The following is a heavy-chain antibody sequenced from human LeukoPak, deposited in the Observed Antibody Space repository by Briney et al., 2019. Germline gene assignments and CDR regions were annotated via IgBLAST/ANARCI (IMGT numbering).Heavy chain of an antibody. CDR3: AKDPRAVAGLIDY. V-gene: IGHV3-23*01. CDR2: IFPSGGEI. CDR1: GFTFSTFA. Sequence: GGSLRLSCAASGFTFSTFAMIWVRQPPGKGLEWVSSIFPSGGEIHYADSVRGRFTISRDNSKNTLYLQMNSLRAEDTAVYYCAKDPRAVAGLIDYWGQGTLVTVSS. D-gene: IGHD6-19*01. J-gene: IGHJ4*02.